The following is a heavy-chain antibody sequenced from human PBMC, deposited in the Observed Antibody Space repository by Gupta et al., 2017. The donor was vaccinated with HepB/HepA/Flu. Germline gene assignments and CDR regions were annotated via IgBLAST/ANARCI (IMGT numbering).Heavy chain of an antibody. D-gene: IGHD4-17*01. Sequence: VQPGGSLRLSCAASGSTFSGYWMHWVRQAPGEGPVWVSRIDGDGSMTGYTDSVKGRFTISRDNAKNTLYLQMNSLRAEDTAVYYCTKDFDYAGGYWGQGTLVTVSS. V-gene: IGHV3-74*01. CDR3: TKDFDYAGGY. CDR2: IDGDGSMT. CDR1: GSTFSGYW. J-gene: IGHJ4*02.